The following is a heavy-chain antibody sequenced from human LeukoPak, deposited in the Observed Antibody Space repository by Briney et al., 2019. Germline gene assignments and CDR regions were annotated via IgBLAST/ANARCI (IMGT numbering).Heavy chain of an antibody. V-gene: IGHV3-30-3*01. CDR1: GFTVNNYA. CDR3: ARTTLLQHLDAFDI. Sequence: RRSLRLSCAAYGFTVNNYAMQWVRQAPGKGLGWVAVITSDGNKKYYADSVKGRFTISRDNSKNPLYLQMNSLRAEDTAVYYRARTTLLQHLDAFDIWGQGTMVTVSS. CDR2: ITSDGNKK. J-gene: IGHJ3*02. D-gene: IGHD1-1*01.